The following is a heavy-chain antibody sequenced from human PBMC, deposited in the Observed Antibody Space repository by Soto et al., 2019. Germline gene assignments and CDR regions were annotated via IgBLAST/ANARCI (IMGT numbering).Heavy chain of an antibody. CDR1: SGSISSSIW. D-gene: IGHD4-17*01. Sequence: QVQLQESGPRLVKPSGTLSLTCAVSSGSISSSIWWSWVRQPPGKGLEWIGQIYHSGSTNYNPSLKSRVAISVYKSKNQFSLKLSSVTAADTAVYYCAGSPPSYADQTWFDPWGQGTLVTVSA. CDR2: IYHSGST. CDR3: AGSPPSYADQTWFDP. V-gene: IGHV4-4*02. J-gene: IGHJ5*02.